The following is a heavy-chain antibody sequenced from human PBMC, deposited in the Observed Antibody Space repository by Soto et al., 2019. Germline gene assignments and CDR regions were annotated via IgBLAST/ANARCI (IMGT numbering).Heavy chain of an antibody. D-gene: IGHD3-10*01. CDR3: AREGSGFGNRIDY. J-gene: IGHJ4*02. Sequence: TSETLSLTCAVSGGSISSSNWWSWVRQPPGKGLEWIGEIYHSGSTNYNPSLKSRVTISVDKSKNQFSLKLSSVTAADTAVYYCAREGSGFGNRIDYWGQGTLVTVSS. V-gene: IGHV4-4*02. CDR2: IYHSGST. CDR1: GGSISSSNW.